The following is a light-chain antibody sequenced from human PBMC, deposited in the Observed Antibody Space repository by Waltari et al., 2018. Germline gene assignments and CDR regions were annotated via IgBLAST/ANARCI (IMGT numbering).Light chain of an antibody. CDR3: QSYYSRNTWV. CDR1: SGNIASNY. Sequence: FVLTQPHSLSGSPGKMVTISCIRSSGNIASNYVHWYQQRPGSSPIIVIYEDNKRPSGAPDPLSGSIDTSTNSASLTLSGLKTEDEADYYCQSYYSRNTWVFGRGTKLTVL. J-gene: IGLJ3*02. CDR2: EDN. V-gene: IGLV6-57*01.